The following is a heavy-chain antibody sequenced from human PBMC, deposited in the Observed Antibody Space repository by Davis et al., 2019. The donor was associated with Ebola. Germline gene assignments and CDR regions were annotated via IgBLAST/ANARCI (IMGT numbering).Heavy chain of an antibody. CDR1: GYTFTGYY. D-gene: IGHD1-20*01. CDR3: ARDQGITGTLRGMDV. Sequence: ASVKVSCKASGYTFTGYYMHWVRQAPGQGLERMGWINPNSGGTNYAQKFQGWVTMTRDTSISTAYMELSRLRSDDTAVYYCARDQGITGTLRGMDVWGQGTTVTVSS. CDR2: INPNSGGT. V-gene: IGHV1-2*04. J-gene: IGHJ6*02.